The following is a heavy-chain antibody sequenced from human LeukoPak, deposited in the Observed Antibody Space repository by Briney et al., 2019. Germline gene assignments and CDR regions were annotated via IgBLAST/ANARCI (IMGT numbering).Heavy chain of an antibody. CDR3: ARAVVPAAIRTRWFDP. J-gene: IGHJ5*02. D-gene: IGHD2-2*01. CDR2: SNAGNGNT. CDR1: GYTFTSYA. Sequence: ASVKVSCKASGYTFTSYAMHWVRQAPGQRLEWMGWSNAGNGNTKYSQEFQGRVTITRDTSASTAYMELSSLRSEDMAVYYCARAVVPAAIRTRWFDPWGQGTLVTVSS. V-gene: IGHV1-3*02.